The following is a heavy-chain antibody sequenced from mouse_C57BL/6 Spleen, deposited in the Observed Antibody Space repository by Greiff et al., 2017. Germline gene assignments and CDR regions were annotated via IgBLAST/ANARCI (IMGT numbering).Heavy chain of an antibody. D-gene: IGHD1-1*01. J-gene: IGHJ4*01. Sequence: EVKLQESVAELVRPGASVKLSCTASGFNIKNTYMHWVKQRPEQGLEWIGRIDPANGNTKYAPKFQGKATITADTSSNTAYLQLSSLTSEDTAIYYCAKATVVGGDYAMDYWGQGTSVTVSS. V-gene: IGHV14-3*01. CDR1: GFNIKNTY. CDR3: AKATVVGGDYAMDY. CDR2: IDPANGNT.